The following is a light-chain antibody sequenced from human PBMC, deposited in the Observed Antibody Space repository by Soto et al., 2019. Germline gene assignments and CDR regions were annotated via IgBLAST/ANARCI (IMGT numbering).Light chain of an antibody. J-gene: IGKJ4*01. CDR1: QSFSSN. Sequence: EIGMTQSPATLSVSPGERATLSCMASQSFSSNLAWYQQKLGQAPRLLIYGASTRATGIPARFSGSGSGTEFTLTISSLQSEDFAVYYCQQYNNWPLTFGGGTQVEIK. CDR2: GAS. V-gene: IGKV3-15*01. CDR3: QQYNNWPLT.